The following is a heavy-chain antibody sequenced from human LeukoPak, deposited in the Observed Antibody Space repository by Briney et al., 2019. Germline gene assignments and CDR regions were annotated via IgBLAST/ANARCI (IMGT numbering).Heavy chain of an antibody. V-gene: IGHV4-34*01. CDR2: INHSGAT. Sequence: SEILSLTCAVYGGSFSGNNWNWIRQPPGKGLEWIGEINHSGATKYNPSLKSRLTISVDPSKNQFSLKLKSVTAADTAVYYCARGSPKHDSWGQGTLVTVSS. CDR1: GGSFSGNN. J-gene: IGHJ5*01. CDR3: ARGSPKHDS.